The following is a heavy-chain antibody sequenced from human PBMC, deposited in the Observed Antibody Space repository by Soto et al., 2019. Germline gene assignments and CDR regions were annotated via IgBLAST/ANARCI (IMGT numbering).Heavy chain of an antibody. V-gene: IGHV1-46*01. D-gene: IGHD4-17*01. CDR2: INPSGGST. CDR1: GYTFTSYY. J-gene: IGHJ5*02. CDR3: AREGTTGRWFDP. Sequence: RASVKVSCKASGYTFTSYYMHWVRQAPGQGLEWMGIINPSGGSTSYAQKFQGIVTMTRDTSTSTVYMELSSLTSEDTAVYYCAREGTTGRWFDPWGQGTLVTVSS.